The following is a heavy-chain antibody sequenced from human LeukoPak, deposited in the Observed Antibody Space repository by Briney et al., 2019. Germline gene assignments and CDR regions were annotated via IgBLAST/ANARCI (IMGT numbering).Heavy chain of an antibody. D-gene: IGHD6-19*01. V-gene: IGHV4-38-2*02. CDR3: ARSSLLWAVARFDS. J-gene: IGHJ5*01. CDR2: IYHSGST. Sequence: PSETLSLTCTVSGYSISSGYYWGWIRQPPGKGLEWIGSIYHSGSTYYNPSLKSRVTISVDTSKNQFSLKLNSVTAADTAVYHCARSSLLWAVARFDSWGQGTLVTVSS. CDR1: GYSISSGYY.